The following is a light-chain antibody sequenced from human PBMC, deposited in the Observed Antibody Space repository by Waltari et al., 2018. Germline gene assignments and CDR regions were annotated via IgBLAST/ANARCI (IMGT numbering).Light chain of an antibody. V-gene: IGKV3-20*01. CDR1: QNIGRT. CDR2: GSS. J-gene: IGKJ1*01. CDR3: QNYERLPVT. Sequence: EVVLTQSPGTLSLSPGERATLSCRASQNIGRTLTWYQQKPGQSPRLLMYGSSIRAAGIPYRFSGSGSGTDFILTITRLEPEDFAVYYCQNYERLPVTFGQGTKVEIK.